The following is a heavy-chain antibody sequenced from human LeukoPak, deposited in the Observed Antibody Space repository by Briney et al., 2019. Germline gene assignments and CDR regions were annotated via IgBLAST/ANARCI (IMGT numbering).Heavy chain of an antibody. CDR1: GFTFSSYW. CDR3: ARAAGGVLEWLLFDY. V-gene: IGHV3-7*03. J-gene: IGHJ4*02. CDR2: IKQGGSEK. Sequence: GGSLRLSCAASGFTFSSYWMSWVRQAPGKGLEWVANIKQGGSEKYYVDSVKGRFTISRDNAKNSLYLQMNSLRAEDTAVYYCARAAGGVLEWLLFDYWGQGTLVTVSS. D-gene: IGHD3-3*01.